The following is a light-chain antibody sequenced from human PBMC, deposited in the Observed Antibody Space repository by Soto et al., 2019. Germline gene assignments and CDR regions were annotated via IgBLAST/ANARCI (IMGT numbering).Light chain of an antibody. CDR2: DVS. CDR1: RSNIGNNY. J-gene: IGLJ2*01. Sequence: QSVLTQPPSASGTPGQRVTISCSGSRSNIGNNYVYWYQQIPGTAPKLMIYDVSNRPSGVSNRFSGSKSGNTASLTISGLQAEDEADYYCSSYTSSSTPVVFGGGTQLTVL. V-gene: IGLV2-14*01. CDR3: SSYTSSSTPVV.